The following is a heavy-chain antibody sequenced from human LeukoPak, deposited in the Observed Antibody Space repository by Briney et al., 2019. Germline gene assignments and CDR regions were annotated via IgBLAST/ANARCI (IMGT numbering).Heavy chain of an antibody. CDR2: INPSGGST. V-gene: IGHV1-46*01. CDR1: GYTFTSYY. CDR3: ARDNEGYSGSYGY. Sequence: ASVKVSCKASGYTFTSYYMHWVRQAPGQGLEWMGIINPSGGSTSYAQKFQGRVTMTTDTSTSTAYMELRSLRSDDTAVYYCARDNEGYSGSYGYWGQGTLVTVSS. D-gene: IGHD1-26*01. J-gene: IGHJ4*02.